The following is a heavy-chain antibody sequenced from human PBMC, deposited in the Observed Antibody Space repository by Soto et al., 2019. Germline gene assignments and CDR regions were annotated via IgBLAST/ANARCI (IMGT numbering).Heavy chain of an antibody. CDR2: ISWRGRT. J-gene: IGHJ6*04. CDR3: ARVVTIFGVVDYYYYYGMDV. V-gene: IGHV4-30-4*01. Sequence: SETLSLTCTLSPSSISSGDYYLSLIRQPPGNGLEWSGYISWRGRTYYNPSRKSRVTISVDTSKNQFSLKLSSVTAADTAVYYYARVVTIFGVVDYYYYYGMDVWGKGSTVTVSS. CDR1: PSSISSGDYY. D-gene: IGHD3-3*01.